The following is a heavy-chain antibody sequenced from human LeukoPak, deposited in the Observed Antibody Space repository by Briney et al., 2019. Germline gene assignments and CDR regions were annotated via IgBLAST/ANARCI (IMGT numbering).Heavy chain of an antibody. CDR3: AKSQSLLSLGGPFDS. CDR1: GFIFSSYG. Sequence: GGSLRLSCAAYGFIFSSYGMSWVRQAPGKGLEWVSGISGRGGATYSADSVKGRLTISRDNSKNTLYLHMNSLRAEDTAIYYCAKSQSLLSLGGPFDSWGQGTLVTVSS. CDR2: ISGRGGAT. D-gene: IGHD3-16*01. V-gene: IGHV3-23*01. J-gene: IGHJ4*02.